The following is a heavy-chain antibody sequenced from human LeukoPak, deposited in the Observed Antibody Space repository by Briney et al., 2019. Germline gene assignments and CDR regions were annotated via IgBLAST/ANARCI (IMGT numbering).Heavy chain of an antibody. V-gene: IGHV1-2*02. Sequence: SVKASCKASGCTSTGYYMYWVLQAPGQGLEWMGWINPNSGGTNYAQKFQGRVTMTRDTSISTAYMELSRLGSDDTAVYYCARAGVWFGEITDYWGQGTLVTVSS. CDR1: GCTSTGYY. J-gene: IGHJ4*02. D-gene: IGHD3-10*01. CDR3: ARAGVWFGEITDY. CDR2: INPNSGGT.